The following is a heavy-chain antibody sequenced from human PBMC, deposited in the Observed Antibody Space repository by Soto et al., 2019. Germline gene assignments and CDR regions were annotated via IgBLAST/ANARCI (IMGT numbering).Heavy chain of an antibody. D-gene: IGHD5-18*01. Sequence: SETLSLTCTVSGGSISSSSWSWIRQPPGKGLEYIGNVYYSGNTNYNPSLKSRVIVSVDTSKNQFSLRLSSVTAADTAVYYCARARYNYFDYWGQGTPVTVSS. CDR2: VYYSGNT. CDR3: ARARYNYFDY. CDR1: GGSISSSS. V-gene: IGHV4-59*01. J-gene: IGHJ4*02.